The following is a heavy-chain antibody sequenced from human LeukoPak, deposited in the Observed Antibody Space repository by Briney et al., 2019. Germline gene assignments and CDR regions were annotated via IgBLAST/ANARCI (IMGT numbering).Heavy chain of an antibody. J-gene: IGHJ1*01. CDR3: ARDPGDNSGYYDAFQH. V-gene: IGHV3-30*04. D-gene: IGHD3-22*01. CDR1: GFTFSSYA. Sequence: GGSLRLSCAASGFTFSSYAMHWVRQAPSKGLEWVAVISYDGSNKYYADSVKGRFTISRDNSKNTLYLQMNSLRAEDTAVYYCARDPGDNSGYYDAFQHWGQGTLVTVSS. CDR2: ISYDGSNK.